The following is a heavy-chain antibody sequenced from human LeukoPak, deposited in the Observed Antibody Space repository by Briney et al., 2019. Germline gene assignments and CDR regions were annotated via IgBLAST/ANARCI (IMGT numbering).Heavy chain of an antibody. CDR2: ISAYNGNT. V-gene: IGHV1-18*01. CDR1: GYTFTSYG. J-gene: IGHJ4*02. CDR3: ARDLYVDTAMATPFDY. D-gene: IGHD5-18*01. Sequence: ASVKVSCKASGYTFTSYGISWVRQAPGQGLEWMGWISAYNGNTNYAQKLQGRVTMTTDTSTSTAYMELWSLRSDDTAVYYCARDLYVDTAMATPFDYWGQGTLVTVSS.